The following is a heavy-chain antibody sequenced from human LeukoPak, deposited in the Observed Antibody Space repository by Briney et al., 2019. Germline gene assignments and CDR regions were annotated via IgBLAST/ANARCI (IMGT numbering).Heavy chain of an antibody. V-gene: IGHV3-23*01. Sequence: GGSLRLSCAASGFTFRTSAMSWVRKAPGKGLQWVSSINDADYSTYYADSVKGRFTISRDSSKNILYLQMNGLRTDDTALYYCASANPTPRGINFDSWGQGTLVTVSS. J-gene: IGHJ4*02. CDR2: INDADYST. CDR1: GFTFRTSA. D-gene: IGHD3-10*01. CDR3: ASANPTPRGINFDS.